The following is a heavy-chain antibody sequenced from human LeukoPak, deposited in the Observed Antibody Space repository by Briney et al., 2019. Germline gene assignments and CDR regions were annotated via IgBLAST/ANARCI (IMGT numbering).Heavy chain of an antibody. CDR1: GDSINSLDL. V-gene: IGHV4-4*02. CDR2: MYLSGTT. D-gene: IGHD3-22*01. J-gene: IGHJ4*02. Sequence: PSETLSLTCTVSGDSINSLDLWSWVRPPPGKGLEWIGEMYLSGTTHSNPSVKSRVTISIDKSKNQFFLNLSSVTAADTAVYYCVGLVGRYSSGLYYYYFDYWGQGTLVTVSS. CDR3: VGLVGRYSSGLYYYYFDY.